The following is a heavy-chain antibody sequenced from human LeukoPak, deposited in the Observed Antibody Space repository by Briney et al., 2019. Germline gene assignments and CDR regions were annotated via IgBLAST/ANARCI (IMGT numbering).Heavy chain of an antibody. Sequence: GRSLLLSCAASGFTFSNFAMHWVRQAPGKGLEWVAIVWYDGTKKYYVDSVDGRFTISRDNSKNTLYLQMNSLRAEDTAVYYCAKEPQPWGQGTMVTVSA. J-gene: IGHJ3*01. CDR3: AKEPQP. D-gene: IGHD2-2*01. CDR2: VWYDGTKK. V-gene: IGHV3-33*06. CDR1: GFTFSNFA.